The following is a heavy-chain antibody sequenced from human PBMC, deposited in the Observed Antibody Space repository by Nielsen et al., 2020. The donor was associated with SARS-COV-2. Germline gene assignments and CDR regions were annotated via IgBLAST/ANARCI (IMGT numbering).Heavy chain of an antibody. CDR1: GYAFTSYA. CDR2: INAGNGNT. D-gene: IGHD5-12*01. Sequence: ASVKVSCKASGYAFTSYAMHWVRQAPGQRLEWMGWINAGNGNTKYSQKFQGRVTMTRDTSANTAYMELRSLRSDDTAVYYCAREYSGYDVVDYWGQGTLVTVSS. CDR3: AREYSGYDVVDY. V-gene: IGHV1-3*01. J-gene: IGHJ4*02.